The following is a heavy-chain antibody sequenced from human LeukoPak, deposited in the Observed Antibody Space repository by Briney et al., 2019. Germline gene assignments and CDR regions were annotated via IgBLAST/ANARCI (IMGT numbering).Heavy chain of an antibody. CDR1: GFTFSSYA. Sequence: GGSLRLSCSASGFTFSSYAMHWVRQAPGKGLEYVSSISSNGGSTYYADSVKGRFTISRDNSKNTLFLQMSSLRTEDTAVYYCASPYSGYDYNFDHWGQGALVTVSS. J-gene: IGHJ4*02. V-gene: IGHV3-64D*06. CDR2: ISSNGGST. CDR3: ASPYSGYDYNFDH. D-gene: IGHD5-12*01.